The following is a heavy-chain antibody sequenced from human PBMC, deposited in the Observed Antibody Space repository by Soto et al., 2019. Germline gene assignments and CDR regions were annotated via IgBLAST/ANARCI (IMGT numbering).Heavy chain of an antibody. J-gene: IGHJ4*02. CDR2: IWYDGSNK. Sequence: QVQLVESGGGVVQPGRSLRLSCAASGFTFSSYGMHWVRQAPGKGLEWVAVIWYDGSNKYYADSVKGRFTISRDNSKNTLYPQMNSLRAEDTAVYYCARDRSRSSGWFDYWGQGTLVTVSS. CDR1: GFTFSSYG. D-gene: IGHD6-19*01. CDR3: ARDRSRSSGWFDY. V-gene: IGHV3-33*01.